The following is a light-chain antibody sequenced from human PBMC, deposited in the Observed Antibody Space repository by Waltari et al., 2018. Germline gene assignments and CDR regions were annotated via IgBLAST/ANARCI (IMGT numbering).Light chain of an antibody. Sequence: DIQMTQSPSTLSASVGARVTITCRATQSISAWLAWYPHKPGKAPKLLIYKASTLQSGVPSRFSGSGSGKEFTLRISSLQPDDFATYYGQQYNTYFGQGTKLEIK. CDR3: QQYNTY. J-gene: IGKJ2*01. CDR1: QSISAW. V-gene: IGKV1-5*03. CDR2: KAS.